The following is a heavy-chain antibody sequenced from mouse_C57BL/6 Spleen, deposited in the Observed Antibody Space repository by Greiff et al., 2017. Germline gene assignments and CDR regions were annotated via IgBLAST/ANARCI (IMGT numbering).Heavy chain of an antibody. V-gene: IGHV5-17*01. CDR1: GFTFSDYG. D-gene: IGHD2-1*01. Sequence: EVKLVESGGGLVKPGGSLKLSCAASGFTFSDYGMHWVRQAPEKGLEWVAYISSGSSTIYYADTVKGRFTISRDNAKNTLFLQMTSLRSEDTAMYYCARRYYGNYAMDYWGQGTSVTVSS. CDR3: ARRYYGNYAMDY. CDR2: ISSGSSTI. J-gene: IGHJ4*01.